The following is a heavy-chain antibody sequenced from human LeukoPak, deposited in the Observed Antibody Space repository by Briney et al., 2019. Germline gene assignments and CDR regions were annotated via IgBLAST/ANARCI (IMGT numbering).Heavy chain of an antibody. V-gene: IGHV1-18*01. CDR3: ARDQKRVVGVIDY. CDR1: GYTFINYA. Sequence: ASVKVPCKASGYTFINYAISWVRQAPGQGLEWMGWISAHNGDTNYARKFRGRVTLTTDTSTSTAYMELRSLKSDDTAVSYCARDQKRVVGVIDYWGQGTLVTVSS. CDR2: ISAHNGDT. D-gene: IGHD1-26*01. J-gene: IGHJ4*02.